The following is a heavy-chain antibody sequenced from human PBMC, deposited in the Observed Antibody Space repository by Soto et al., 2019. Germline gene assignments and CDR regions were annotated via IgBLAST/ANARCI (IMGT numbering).Heavy chain of an antibody. J-gene: IGHJ6*02. CDR3: AGSGSYRYYGMDV. CDR1: GFTFSSYW. D-gene: IGHD3-10*01. Sequence: EVQLVESGGGLVQPGGSLRLSCAASGFTFSSYWMHWVRQAPGKGLVWVSRINSDGSSTSYADSVKGRFTISRDNAKNTRYLQMNSLRAEDKAVYYCAGSGSYRYYGMDVWGQGTTVTVSS. V-gene: IGHV3-74*01. CDR2: INSDGSST.